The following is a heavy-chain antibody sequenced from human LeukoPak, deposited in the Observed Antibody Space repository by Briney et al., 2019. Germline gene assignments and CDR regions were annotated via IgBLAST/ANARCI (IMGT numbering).Heavy chain of an antibody. D-gene: IGHD2-15*01. CDR1: GGSFSGYY. CDR3: ARLGYCSGGSCYGDAFDI. CDR2: INHSGST. J-gene: IGHJ3*02. Sequence: PSETLSLTCAVYGGSFSGYYWSWIRQPPGKGLEWIGEINHSGSTNYNPSLKSRVTISVDTSKNQFSLKLSSVTAADTAVYYCARLGYCSGGSCYGDAFDIWGQGTTVTVSS. V-gene: IGHV4-34*01.